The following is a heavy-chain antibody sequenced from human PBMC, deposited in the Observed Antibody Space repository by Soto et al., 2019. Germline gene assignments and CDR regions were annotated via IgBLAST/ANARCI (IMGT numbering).Heavy chain of an antibody. D-gene: IGHD3-22*01. CDR3: ARVSKKYYYDSSGSSFDY. CDR1: GGTFSSYA. Sequence: SVKVSCKASGGTFSSYAISWVRQAPGQGLEWMGGIIPIFGTANYAQKFQGRVTITADESTSTAYMELSSLRSEDTAVYYCARVSKKYYYDSSGSSFDYWGQGTLVTVSS. V-gene: IGHV1-69*13. J-gene: IGHJ4*02. CDR2: IIPIFGTA.